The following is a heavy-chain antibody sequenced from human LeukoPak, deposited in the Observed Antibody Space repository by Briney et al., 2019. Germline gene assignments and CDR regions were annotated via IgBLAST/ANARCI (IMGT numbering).Heavy chain of an antibody. V-gene: IGHV3-66*01. Sequence: GGSLRLSCAASGFTVSNSYMSWVRQAPGKGLEWVSVIYSGGDTSYVDSVKGRFIISRDNSKNTLYLQMSSLRAEDTAVYYCARARVGVAGFFDYWGQGTLVTVSS. J-gene: IGHJ4*02. CDR2: IYSGGDT. CDR3: ARARVGVAGFFDY. D-gene: IGHD6-19*01. CDR1: GFTVSNSY.